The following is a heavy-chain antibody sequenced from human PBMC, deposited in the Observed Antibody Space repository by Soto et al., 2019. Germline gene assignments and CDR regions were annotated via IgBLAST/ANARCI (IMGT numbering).Heavy chain of an antibody. CDR3: AKDRLGGNFDY. CDR2: ISSSSSTI. CDR1: GFTFSSYS. Sequence: GGSLRLSCAASGFTFSSYSMNWVRQAPGKGLEWVSSISSSSSTIYYADSVKGRFTISRDNAKNTLYLQMNSLRVEDTAVYYCAKDRLGGNFDYWGQGTQVTVSS. J-gene: IGHJ4*02. V-gene: IGHV3-48*01.